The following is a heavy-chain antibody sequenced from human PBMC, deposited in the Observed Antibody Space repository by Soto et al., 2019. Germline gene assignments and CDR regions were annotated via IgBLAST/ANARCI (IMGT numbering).Heavy chain of an antibody. CDR3: ASEADFWSGYYRSFDP. V-gene: IGHV1-58*01. CDR2: IVVGSGNT. J-gene: IGHJ5*02. D-gene: IGHD3-3*01. Sequence: SVKVSCKXSGITFTSSAVQWVRQARGQRLEWIGWIVVGSGNTNYAQKFQERVTITRDMSTTTAYMELSSLRSEDTAVYYCASEADFWSGYYRSFDPRGQGTLVTVSS. CDR1: GITFTSSA.